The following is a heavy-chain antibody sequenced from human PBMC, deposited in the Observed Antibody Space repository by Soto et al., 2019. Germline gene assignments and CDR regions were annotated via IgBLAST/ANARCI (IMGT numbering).Heavy chain of an antibody. CDR1: GYTFSGYG. CDR2: ISGYNGDT. D-gene: IGHD5-12*01. J-gene: IGHJ4*02. Sequence: ASVKVSCKASGYTFSGYGIGWVRQAPGQGLEWMGWISGYNGDTKYAQKLQGRVTMTTDTSTTTAYMELRSLRSDDKAVYYCAGDRGEWLRLIGFGYWGQGALVTVS. CDR3: AGDRGEWLRLIGFGY. V-gene: IGHV1-18*01.